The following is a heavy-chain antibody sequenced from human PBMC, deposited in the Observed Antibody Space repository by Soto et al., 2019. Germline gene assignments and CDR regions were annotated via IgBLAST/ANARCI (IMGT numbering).Heavy chain of an antibody. CDR1: GFTFSSYA. D-gene: IGHD3-10*01. V-gene: IGHV3-23*01. CDR3: AKDAYPPGEHGSGTGKYYYYYYMDV. Sequence: GGSLRLSCAASGFTFSSYAMSWVRQAPGKGLEWVSAISGSGGSTYYADSVKGRFTISRDNSKNTLYLQMNSLRAEDTAVYYCAKDAYPPGEHGSGTGKYYYYYYMDVWGKGTTVTVSS. CDR2: ISGSGGST. J-gene: IGHJ6*03.